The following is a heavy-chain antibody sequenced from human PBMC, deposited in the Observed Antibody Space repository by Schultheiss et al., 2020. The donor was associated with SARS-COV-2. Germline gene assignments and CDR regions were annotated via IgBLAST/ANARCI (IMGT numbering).Heavy chain of an antibody. Sequence: ASVKVSCKASGYTFTGYYMHWVRQAPGQGLEWMGIINPSGGSTSYAQKFQGRVTITADESTSTAYMELSSLRSEDTAVYYCARDRRIQLENYGMDVWGQGTTVTVSS. CDR2: INPSGGST. CDR1: GYTFTGYY. J-gene: IGHJ6*02. CDR3: ARDRRIQLENYGMDV. V-gene: IGHV1-46*01. D-gene: IGHD5-18*01.